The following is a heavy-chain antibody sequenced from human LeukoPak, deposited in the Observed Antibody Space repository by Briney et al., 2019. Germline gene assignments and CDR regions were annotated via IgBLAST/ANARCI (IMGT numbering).Heavy chain of an antibody. CDR1: GYTLTGHY. D-gene: IGHD6-6*01. CDR3: ARAGTSSSPLHFDY. V-gene: IGHV1-2*02. J-gene: IGHJ4*02. Sequence: ASVEVSCKASGYTLTGHYIHWVRQAPGQGLDYMGWINPNSGGTNYAQKFQGRVTMTRDTSINTAYMELSSLKSDDTAVYYCARAGTSSSPLHFDYWGQGTLVTVSS. CDR2: INPNSGGT.